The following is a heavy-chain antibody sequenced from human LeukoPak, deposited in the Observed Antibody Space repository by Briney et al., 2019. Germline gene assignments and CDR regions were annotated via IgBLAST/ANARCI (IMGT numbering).Heavy chain of an antibody. CDR2: IYYSGST. J-gene: IGHJ4*02. Sequence: SETLSLTCTVSGGSIFSYYWSWIRQPPGKGLEWMGYIYYSGSTNYNPSLKSRVTISVDTSKNQFSLRVSSVTAADTAVYYCARRRDGYNLYYFDYWGQGILVTVSS. D-gene: IGHD5-24*01. CDR3: ARRRDGYNLYYFDY. CDR1: GGSIFSYY. V-gene: IGHV4-59*08.